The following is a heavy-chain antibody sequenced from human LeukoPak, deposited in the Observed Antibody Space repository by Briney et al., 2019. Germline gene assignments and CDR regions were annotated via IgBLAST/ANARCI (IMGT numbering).Heavy chain of an antibody. CDR1: GYTFTGYY. CDR3: ARARDWNYVSHAFGI. D-gene: IGHD1-7*01. Sequence: AASVKVSCKASGYTFTGYYIHWVRQAPGQGLEWMGRINPNIGDTNYAQKFQGRVTMTRDTSISTAYMELSRLRSDDTAVYYCARARDWNYVSHAFGIWGHGTMVTVSS. J-gene: IGHJ3*02. V-gene: IGHV1-2*02. CDR2: INPNIGDT.